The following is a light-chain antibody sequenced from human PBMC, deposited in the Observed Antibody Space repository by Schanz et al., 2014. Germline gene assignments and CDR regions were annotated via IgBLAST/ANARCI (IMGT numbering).Light chain of an antibody. CDR2: EVS. V-gene: IGLV2-18*02. CDR1: SSDVGGYNY. CDR3: SSYTSSSTWV. Sequence: QSVLTQPPSASGSLGQSVTISCTGTSSDVGGYNYVSWYQQHPGKAPKLMIYEVSNRPSGVPDRFSGSKSGNTASLTISGLQAEDEADYYCSSYTSSSTWVFGGGTKLTVL. J-gene: IGLJ3*02.